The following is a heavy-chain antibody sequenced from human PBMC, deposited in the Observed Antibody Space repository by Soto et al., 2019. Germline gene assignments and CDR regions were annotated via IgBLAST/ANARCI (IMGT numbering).Heavy chain of an antibody. J-gene: IGHJ6*01. V-gene: IGHV3-33*06. CDR3: AKQDGESSGSYVYNY. Sequence: GEPGFTVSRKGRRWCRQGPGKELEWVAVTWYDGSNKYYADSAKGRLTIWRDNSKKTLYLQMNSLRAEDTAAYYCAKQDGESSGSYVYNY. CDR1: GFTVSRKG. CDR2: TWYDGSNK. D-gene: IGHD6-25*01.